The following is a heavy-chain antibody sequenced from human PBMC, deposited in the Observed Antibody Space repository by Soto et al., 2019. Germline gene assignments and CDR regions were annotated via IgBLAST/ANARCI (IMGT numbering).Heavy chain of an antibody. V-gene: IGHV4-4*07. CDR2: IYATGTT. J-gene: IGHJ5*02. CDR3: VRDGTKTLRDWFDP. Sequence: SETLSLTCTVPGASISGYYRSWIRKSAGKGLEWIGRIYATGTTDYNPSLKSRVMMSVDTSKKQFSLKLRSVTAADTAVYYCVRDGTKTLRDWFDPWGQGISVTVSS. D-gene: IGHD1-1*01. CDR1: GASISGYY.